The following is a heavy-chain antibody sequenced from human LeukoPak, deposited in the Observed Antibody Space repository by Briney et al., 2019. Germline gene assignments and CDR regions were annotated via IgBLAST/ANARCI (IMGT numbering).Heavy chain of an antibody. V-gene: IGHV3-7*01. D-gene: IGHD3-3*01. CDR2: IKQDGSEK. CDR1: GFTFSSYW. CDR3: AREITIFGVVIGYYYYYMDV. J-gene: IGHJ6*03. Sequence: GGSLRLSCAASGFTFSSYWMSWVRQAPGKGLEWVANIKQDGSEKYYVDSVKGRFTISRDNAKNSLYLQMNSLRAEDTAVYYCAREITIFGVVIGYYYYYMDVWGKGTTVTVSS.